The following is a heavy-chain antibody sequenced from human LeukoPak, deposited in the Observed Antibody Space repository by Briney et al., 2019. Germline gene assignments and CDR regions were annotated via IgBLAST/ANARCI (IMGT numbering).Heavy chain of an antibody. Sequence: ASVSVSCTASGYTFTTYDINWVRQASGQGREWMGWMNPNSGGTNYAQKFQGRVTMTRDTSISTAYMELSRLRSDDTAVYYCARGGGVYSSGWYDWGQGTLVTVSS. CDR2: MNPNSGGT. CDR1: GYTFTTYD. D-gene: IGHD6-19*01. V-gene: IGHV1-2*02. CDR3: ARGGGVYSSGWYD. J-gene: IGHJ4*02.